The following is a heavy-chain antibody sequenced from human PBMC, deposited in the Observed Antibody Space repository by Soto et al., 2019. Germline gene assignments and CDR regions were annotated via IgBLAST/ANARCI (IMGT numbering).Heavy chain of an antibody. CDR1: GFTFGDYA. V-gene: IGHV3-49*04. D-gene: IGHD1-7*01. CDR3: TRVIDWNYIGSDY. Sequence: GGSLRLSCTASGFTFGDYAMSWVRQAPGKGLEWVGFIRSKAYGGTTEYAASVKGRFTISRDDSKSIAYLQMNSLKTEDTAVYYCTRVIDWNYIGSDYWGQGTLVTVSS. CDR2: IRSKAYGGTT. J-gene: IGHJ4*02.